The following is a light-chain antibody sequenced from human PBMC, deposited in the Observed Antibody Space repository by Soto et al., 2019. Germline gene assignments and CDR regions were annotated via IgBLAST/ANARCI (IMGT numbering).Light chain of an antibody. J-gene: IGKJ5*01. Sequence: DIQLTQSPSFLSASVGDRVTITCRASQGLSSDLAWYQQKPGKAPKLLIYAASTLQSGVPSRFSGSGSGTEFTFTISSLQPEDFATYYCQQLNSYPITFGQGTRLEIK. CDR2: AAS. CDR1: QGLSSD. CDR3: QQLNSYPIT. V-gene: IGKV1-9*01.